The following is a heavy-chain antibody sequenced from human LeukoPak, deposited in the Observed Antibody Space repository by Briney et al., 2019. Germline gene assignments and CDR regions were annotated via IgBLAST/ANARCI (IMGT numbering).Heavy chain of an antibody. V-gene: IGHV4-59*08. CDR3: AIQYYYDSSGYALRRGSLDY. D-gene: IGHD3-22*01. CDR1: GGSISGYY. CDR2: IYYSGST. Sequence: SETLSLTCTVSGGSISGYYWSWIRQPPGKGLEWIGYIYYSGSTNYNPSLKSRVTISVDTSKNQFSLKLSSVTAADTAVYYCAIQYYYDSSGYALRRGSLDYWGQGTLVTVSS. J-gene: IGHJ4*02.